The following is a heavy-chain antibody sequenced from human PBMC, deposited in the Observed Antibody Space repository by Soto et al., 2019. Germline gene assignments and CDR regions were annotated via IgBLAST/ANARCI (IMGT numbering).Heavy chain of an antibody. Sequence: GESLKISCKASGYRFTSYWIGWVRQMPGKGLEWMGIIYPTDSDTRYSPSFQGQVTISVDKSINTAYLQWSSLKASDTAMYVCARHVDYYYGMDVRAQRTTDTVSS. CDR2: IYPTDSDT. CDR1: GYRFTSYW. V-gene: IGHV5-51*01. J-gene: IGHJ6*02. CDR3: ARHVDYYYGMDV.